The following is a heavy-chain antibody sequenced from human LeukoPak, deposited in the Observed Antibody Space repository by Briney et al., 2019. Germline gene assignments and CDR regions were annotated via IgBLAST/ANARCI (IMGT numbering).Heavy chain of an antibody. CDR3: ARHDSSSSGYFDS. V-gene: IGHV4-4*09. CDR1: SGTISSNY. J-gene: IGHJ4*02. CDR2: IYPSGRP. D-gene: IGHD6-6*01. Sequence: SETLSFTCTVSSGTISSNYWSWNRQPQGKGLEGIGYIYPSGRPNYNHSLNSRVTISVDTSKNQFSLKLSSVTAADTAVYYCARHDSSSSGYFDSWGQGTLVTVSS.